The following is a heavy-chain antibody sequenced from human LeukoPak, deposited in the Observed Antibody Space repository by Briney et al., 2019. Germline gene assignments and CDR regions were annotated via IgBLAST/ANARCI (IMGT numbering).Heavy chain of an antibody. V-gene: IGHV5-51*01. CDR2: IYPGDSDT. CDR3: ARGASGLRLGDVNWFDP. J-gene: IGHJ5*02. Sequence: GESLKISCKGSGYSFTSYWIGWVRQMPGKGLEWMGIIYPGDSDTRYSPSFQGQVTISADKSISTAYLQWSSLKASDTAIYYCARGASGLRLGDVNWFDPWGQGTLVTVSS. CDR1: GYSFTSYW. D-gene: IGHD3-16*01.